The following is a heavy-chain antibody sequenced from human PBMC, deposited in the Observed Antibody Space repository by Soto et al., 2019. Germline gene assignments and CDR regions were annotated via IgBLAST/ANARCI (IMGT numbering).Heavy chain of an antibody. J-gene: IGHJ5*02. V-gene: IGHV1-24*01. CDR3: ATYREPGIAVAGAYNWFDP. CDR1: GYTLTELS. D-gene: IGHD6-19*01. Sequence: ASVKVSCKVSGYTLTELSMHWVRQAPGKGLEWMGGFDPEDGETIYAQKFQGRVTMTEDTSTDTAYMELSSLRSEDTAVYYCATYREPGIAVAGAYNWFDPWGQGTLVTVSS. CDR2: FDPEDGET.